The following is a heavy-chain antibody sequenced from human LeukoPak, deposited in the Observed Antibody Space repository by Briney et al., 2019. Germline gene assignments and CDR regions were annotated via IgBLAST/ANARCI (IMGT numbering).Heavy chain of an antibody. Sequence: SETLSLTCTVSGGFVNSYYWSWIRQPPGRELEWIGYISYSGSTNHNPSLKGRVTISLDTSKNQFSLKLTSVTAADTAVYYCARPVGSGFHRWHFDLWGRGALVTVSS. V-gene: IGHV4-59*02. J-gene: IGHJ2*01. CDR3: ARPVGSGFHRWHFDL. CDR2: ISYSGST. CDR1: GGFVNSYY. D-gene: IGHD1-26*01.